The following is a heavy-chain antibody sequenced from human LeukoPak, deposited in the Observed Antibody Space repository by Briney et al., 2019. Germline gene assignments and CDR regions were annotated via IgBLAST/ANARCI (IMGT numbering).Heavy chain of an antibody. J-gene: IGHJ4*02. D-gene: IGHD6-6*01. CDR2: ISSSGSTI. Sequence: GGSLRLSCAASGFTFSSYEMNWVRQAPGKGLEWVSYISSSGSTIYYADSVKGRFTISRDTSKNTFYLEMNSLGADDTALYYCAKDRISGQGGAARILDYWGQGILVTVSS. V-gene: IGHV3-48*03. CDR3: AKDRISGQGGAARILDY. CDR1: GFTFSSYE.